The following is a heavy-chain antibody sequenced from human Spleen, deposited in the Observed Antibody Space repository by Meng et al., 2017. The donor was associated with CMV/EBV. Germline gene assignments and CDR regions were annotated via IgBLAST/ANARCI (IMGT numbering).Heavy chain of an antibody. CDR2: IYYSGST. CDR3: ARNPATYYGSGSYSNPYGMDV. J-gene: IGHJ6*02. CDR1: GGSISSSSYY. Sequence: GSLRLSCTVSGGSISSSSYYWGWIRQPPGKGLEWIGSIYYSGSTYYNPSLKSRVTISVDTSKNQYSLKLSSVTAADTAVYYCARNPATYYGSGSYSNPYGMDVWGQGTTVTVSS. V-gene: IGHV4-39*01. D-gene: IGHD3-10*01.